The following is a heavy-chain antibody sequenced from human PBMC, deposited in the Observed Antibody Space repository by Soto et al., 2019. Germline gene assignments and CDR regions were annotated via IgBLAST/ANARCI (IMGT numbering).Heavy chain of an antibody. CDR2: ISSTTNYI. CDR1: GFTFTRYS. V-gene: IGHV3-21*06. J-gene: IGHJ4*02. Sequence: GGSLRLSCAASGFTFTRYSMNWVRQAPGKGLEWVSSISSTTNYIYYGDSMKGRFTISRDNAKNSLYLEMNSLRAEDTAVYYCARESEDLTSNFDYWGQVTLVTVSS. CDR3: ARESEDLTSNFDY.